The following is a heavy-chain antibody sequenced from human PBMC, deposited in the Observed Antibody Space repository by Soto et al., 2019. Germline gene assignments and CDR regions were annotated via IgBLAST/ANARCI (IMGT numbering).Heavy chain of an antibody. CDR2: FYYNGST. V-gene: IGHV4-59*07. CDR1: GGSLSRAYY. J-gene: IGHJ4*02. D-gene: IGHD5-12*01. Sequence: SDTLSLTCSVSGGSLSRAYYWSWIRQPPGKGLEWIGSFYYNGSTIYNPSLKSRVTISADTSKNEFSLKLNSVAAADTAIYYCARGRGYGGYALGFWGQGTLVTVSS. CDR3: ARGRGYGGYALGF.